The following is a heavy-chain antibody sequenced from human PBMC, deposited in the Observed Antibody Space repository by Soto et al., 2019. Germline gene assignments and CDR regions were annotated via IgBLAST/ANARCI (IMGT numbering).Heavy chain of an antibody. Sequence: GASVKVSCKASGYTFTSYYMHWVRQAPGKGLEWMGIINPSGGSTSYAQKFQGRVTMTRDTSTSTVYMELSSLRSEDTAVYYCARIGSRSSSWSEIDYWGQGTLVTVSS. V-gene: IGHV1-46*01. CDR2: INPSGGST. J-gene: IGHJ4*02. CDR3: ARIGSRSSSWSEIDY. D-gene: IGHD6-13*01. CDR1: GYTFTSYY.